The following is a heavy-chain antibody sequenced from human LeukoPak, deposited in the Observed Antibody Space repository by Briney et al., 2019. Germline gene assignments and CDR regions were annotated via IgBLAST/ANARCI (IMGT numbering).Heavy chain of an antibody. J-gene: IGHJ3*02. CDR3: ARGGLPDAFDI. D-gene: IGHD4-11*01. Sequence: SETLSLTCAVYGGSFSGYYWSWIRQPPGKGPEWIGEINHSGSTNYNPSLRSRVTISVDTSKNQFSLKLSSVTAADTAVYCSARGGLPDAFDIWGQGTMVTVSS. CDR2: INHSGST. CDR1: GGSFSGYY. V-gene: IGHV4-34*01.